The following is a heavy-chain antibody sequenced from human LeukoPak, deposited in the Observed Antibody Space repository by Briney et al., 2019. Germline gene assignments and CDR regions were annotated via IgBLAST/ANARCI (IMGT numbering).Heavy chain of an antibody. Sequence: ASVKVSCKASGCTFTSYDINWVRQATGQGLEWMGWMNPNSGITGYAQKFQGRVTMTRNTSISTAYMELSSLRSEDTAVYYCAGQQQLGDAFDIWGQGTMVTVSS. J-gene: IGHJ3*02. V-gene: IGHV1-8*01. CDR3: AGQQQLGDAFDI. D-gene: IGHD6-13*01. CDR2: MNPNSGIT. CDR1: GCTFTSYD.